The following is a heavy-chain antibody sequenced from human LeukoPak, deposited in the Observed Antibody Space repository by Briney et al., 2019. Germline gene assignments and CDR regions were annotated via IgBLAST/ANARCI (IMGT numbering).Heavy chain of an antibody. CDR3: ARDGSITMVRGVIAY. J-gene: IGHJ4*02. CDR2: ISSSSSYI. Sequence: GGSLRLSCAASGFTLSTYSMNWVRQAPGKGLEWVSSISSSSSYIYYADSVKGRFTISRDNAKNSLYLQMNSLRAEDTAVYYCARDGSITMVRGVIAYWGQGTLVTVSS. CDR1: GFTLSTYS. V-gene: IGHV3-21*01. D-gene: IGHD3-10*01.